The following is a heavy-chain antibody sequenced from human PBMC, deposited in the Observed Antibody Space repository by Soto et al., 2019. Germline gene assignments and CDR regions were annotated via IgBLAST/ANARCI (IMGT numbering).Heavy chain of an antibody. V-gene: IGHV6-1*01. D-gene: IGHD2-21*02. Sequence: SQTLSLTCAISGDSVSGNSAGWNWIRQSPSRGLEWLGRTYYRSKWYTEYALFVESRITINPDTSKNQVSLQLDSVTAEDTAIYYCARDPNSNSDCINAFAVWGQGAMVTVSS. CDR3: ARDPNSNSDCINAFAV. CDR2: TYYRSKWYT. CDR1: GDSVSGNSAG. J-gene: IGHJ3*01.